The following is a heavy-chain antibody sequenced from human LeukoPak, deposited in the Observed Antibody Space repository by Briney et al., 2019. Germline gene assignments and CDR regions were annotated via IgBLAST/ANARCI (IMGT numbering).Heavy chain of an antibody. J-gene: IGHJ4*02. Sequence: SQTLSLTCAISGDSVSSNTAAWNWIRQSPSRGLEWLGRAYYRSKWYNDYSVYAVSVKSRITINPDTSKNQFSLQLNSVTPEDTAVYYCASEGSMGKLRWGQGTLVTVSS. CDR1: GDSVSSNTAA. V-gene: IGHV6-1*01. CDR3: ASEGSMGKLR. CDR2: AYYRSKWYN. D-gene: IGHD1-26*01.